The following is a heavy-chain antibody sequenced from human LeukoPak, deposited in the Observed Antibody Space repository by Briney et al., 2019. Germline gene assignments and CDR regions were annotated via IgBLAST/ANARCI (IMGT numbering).Heavy chain of an antibody. J-gene: IGHJ5*02. CDR2: ISSSSSYI. Sequence: GGSLRLSCAASGFTVSSNEMSWVRQAPGKGLEWVSSISSSSSYIYYADSVKGRFTISRDNAKNSLYLQMNSLRAEDTAVYYCARGNWFDPAGQGTLVTVSP. CDR3: ARGNWFDP. CDR1: GFTVSSNE. V-gene: IGHV3-21*01.